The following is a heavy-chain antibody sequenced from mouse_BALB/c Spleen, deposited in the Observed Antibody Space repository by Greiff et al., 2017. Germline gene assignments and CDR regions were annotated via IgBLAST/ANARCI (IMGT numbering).Heavy chain of an antibody. CDR3: ARAITTVVGYYFDY. CDR2: ILPGSGST. Sequence: VKLQESGAELMKPGASVKISCKATGYTFSSYWIEWVKQRPGHGLEWIGEILPGSGSTNYNEKFKGKATFTADTSSNTAYMQLSSLTSEDSAVYYCARAITTVVGYYFDYWGQGTTLTVSS. CDR1: GYTFSSYW. D-gene: IGHD1-1*01. J-gene: IGHJ2*01. V-gene: IGHV1-9*01.